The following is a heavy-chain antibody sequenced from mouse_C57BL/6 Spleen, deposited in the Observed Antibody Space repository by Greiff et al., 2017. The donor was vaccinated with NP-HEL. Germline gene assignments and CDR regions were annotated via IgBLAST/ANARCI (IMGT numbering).Heavy chain of an antibody. CDR2: IRNKANGYTT. Sequence: EVQLVESGGGLVQPGGSLSLSCAASGFTFTDYYMSWVRQPPGKALEWLGFIRNKANGYTTEYSASVKGRVTISRDNSQSIRYLQMNALRAEDSATYYCARCDYYGSNFDVWGTGTTVTVSS. J-gene: IGHJ1*03. CDR1: GFTFTDYY. CDR3: ARCDYYGSNFDV. D-gene: IGHD1-1*01. V-gene: IGHV7-3*01.